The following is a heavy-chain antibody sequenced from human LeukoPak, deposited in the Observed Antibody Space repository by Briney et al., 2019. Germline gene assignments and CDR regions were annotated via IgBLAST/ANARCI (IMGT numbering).Heavy chain of an antibody. CDR1: GFTFSSYE. CDR2: ISSSGSTI. Sequence: GGSLRLSCAASGFTFSSYEMNWVRQAPGKGLEWVSYISSSGSTIYYADSVKGRFTISRDNAKNSLYLQMNSLRAEDTAVYYCAVEMATISYYWGQGTLVTVSS. J-gene: IGHJ4*02. V-gene: IGHV3-48*03. D-gene: IGHD5-24*01. CDR3: AVEMATISYY.